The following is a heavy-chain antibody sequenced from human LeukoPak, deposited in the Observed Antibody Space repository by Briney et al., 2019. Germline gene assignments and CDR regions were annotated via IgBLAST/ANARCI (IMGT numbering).Heavy chain of an antibody. Sequence: SETLSLTCGVYGGSFSGYYWSWIRQPPGKGLEWIGSIYHSGSTYYNPSLKSRVTISVDTSKNQFSLKLSSVTAADTAVYYCARPRTRLAWFDPWGQGTLVTVSS. CDR3: ARPRTRLAWFDP. V-gene: IGHV4-34*01. D-gene: IGHD6-19*01. CDR1: GGSFSGYY. J-gene: IGHJ5*02. CDR2: IYHSGST.